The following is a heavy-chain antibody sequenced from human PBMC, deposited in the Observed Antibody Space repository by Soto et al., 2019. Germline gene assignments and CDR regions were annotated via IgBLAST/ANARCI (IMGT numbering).Heavy chain of an antibody. V-gene: IGHV1-69*13. Sequence: ASVKVSCKASGGTFSSYAISWVRQAPGQGLEWMGGIIPIFGTANYAQKFQGRVTITADESTSTAYMELSSLRSEDTAVYYCASPGHVIRYFDWLLYKANLDYWGQGTLVTVSS. D-gene: IGHD3-9*01. CDR3: ASPGHVIRYFDWLLYKANLDY. CDR1: GGTFSSYA. J-gene: IGHJ4*02. CDR2: IIPIFGTA.